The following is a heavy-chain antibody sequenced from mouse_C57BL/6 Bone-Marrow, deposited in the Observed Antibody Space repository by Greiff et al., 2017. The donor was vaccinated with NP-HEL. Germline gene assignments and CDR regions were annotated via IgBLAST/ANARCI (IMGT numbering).Heavy chain of an antibody. CDR1: GYTFTSYW. CDR2: IDPSDSYT. D-gene: IGHD1-1*01. CDR3: ARRYYGSGYFEN. V-gene: IGHV1-50*01. Sequence: VQLQQPGAELVKPGASVKLSCKASGYTFTSYWMQWVKQRPGQGLEWIGEIDPSDSYTNYNQKFKGKATLTVDTSSSTAYMQLSSLTSEDSAVYYCARRYYGSGYFENRGEGTTLTVSS. J-gene: IGHJ2*01.